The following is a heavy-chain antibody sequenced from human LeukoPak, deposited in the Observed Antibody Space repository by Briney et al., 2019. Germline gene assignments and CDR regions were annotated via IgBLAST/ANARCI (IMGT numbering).Heavy chain of an antibody. CDR2: ISSSSSYI. CDR3: ARDGIVGATRAFDY. CDR1: GFTFSSYS. Sequence: GGSLRLSCAASGFTFSSYSMNWVRQAPGKGLEWVSSISSSSSYIYYADSVKGRFTISRDNAKNSLYLQMNSLRAGDTAVYYCARDGIVGATRAFDYWGQGTLVTVSS. V-gene: IGHV3-21*01. J-gene: IGHJ4*02. D-gene: IGHD1-26*01.